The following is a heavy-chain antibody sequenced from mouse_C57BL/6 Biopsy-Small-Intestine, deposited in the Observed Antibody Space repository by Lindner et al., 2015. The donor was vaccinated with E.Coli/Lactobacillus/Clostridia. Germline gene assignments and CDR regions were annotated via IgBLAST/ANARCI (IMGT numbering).Heavy chain of an antibody. CDR2: FNPTTRTT. CDR3: ARHNDGTYYYAMDY. Sequence: VQLQESGPELVKPGASVKISCKASGYSFTDYCMHWVKQSPEKSLEWIGEFNPTTRTTSYNQKFRAKATLTVDISSNTAYMQLESLTSEDSAVYYCARHNDGTYYYAMDYWGQGTSVTVTS. CDR1: GYSFTDYC. J-gene: IGHJ4*01. V-gene: IGHV1-42*01. D-gene: IGHD6-1*01.